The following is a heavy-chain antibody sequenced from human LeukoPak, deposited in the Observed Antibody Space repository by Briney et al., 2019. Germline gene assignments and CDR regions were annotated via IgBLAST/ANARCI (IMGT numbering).Heavy chain of an antibody. J-gene: IGHJ3*02. D-gene: IGHD3-9*01. CDR2: IRSKAYGGTT. CDR1: GFTFGDYA. V-gene: IGHV3-49*03. CDR3: TRASHYDILTGSYPGAFDI. Sequence: PGGSLRLSGTASGFTFGDYAMSWFRQAPGKGLEWVGFIRSKAYGGTTEYAASVKGRFTISRDDSKSIAYLQMNSLKTEDTAVYYCTRASHYDILTGSYPGAFDIWGQGTMVTVSS.